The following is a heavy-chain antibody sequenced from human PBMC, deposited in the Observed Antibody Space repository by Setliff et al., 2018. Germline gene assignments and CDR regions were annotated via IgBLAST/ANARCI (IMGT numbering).Heavy chain of an antibody. Sequence: PGGSLRLSCAASGFSFSDYYMTWIRQAPGKGLEWVSYISGSSSYTDYADFVKGRFTISRDNAMDTLFLQMNGLTTDDTAKYFCAKDRWGYADPWGQGTLVTVSS. CDR2: ISGSSSYT. CDR1: GFSFSDYY. CDR3: AKDRWGYADP. D-gene: IGHD2-2*01. J-gene: IGHJ5*02. V-gene: IGHV3-11*05.